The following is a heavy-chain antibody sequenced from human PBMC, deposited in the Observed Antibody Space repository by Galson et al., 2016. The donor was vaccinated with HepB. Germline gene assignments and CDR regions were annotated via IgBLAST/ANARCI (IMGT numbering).Heavy chain of an antibody. Sequence: SLRLSCAASGFTFSTYVMTWVCRGPGKGLEWVSGISGRGRSTYYTDSVKGRFTISRDNSKNPLYLQMNSLRAEDTAVYYCAKDIDSYGDGFGASYIWGQGTMVTVSS. V-gene: IGHV3-23*01. CDR3: AKDIDSYGDGFGASYI. D-gene: IGHD3-10*01. J-gene: IGHJ3*02. CDR1: GFTFSTYV. CDR2: ISGRGRST.